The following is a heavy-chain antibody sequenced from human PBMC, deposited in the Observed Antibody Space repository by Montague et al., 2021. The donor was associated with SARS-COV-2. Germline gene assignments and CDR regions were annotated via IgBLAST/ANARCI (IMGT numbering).Heavy chain of an antibody. CDR3: ARGSGWMGNFFDI. CDR1: GGSISSYY. J-gene: IGHJ3*02. Sequence: SETLSLTCTVSGGSISSYYWSWIRQPPGKGLEWIGYIYYSGSTNXXPSLKSRVTISVDTSKNQFSLKLSSVTAADTAVYYCARGSGWMGNFFDIWGQGTMVTVSS. V-gene: IGHV4-59*01. D-gene: IGHD6-19*01. CDR2: IYYSGST.